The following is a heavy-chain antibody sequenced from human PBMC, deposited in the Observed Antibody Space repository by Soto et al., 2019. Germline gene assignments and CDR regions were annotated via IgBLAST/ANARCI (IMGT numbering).Heavy chain of an antibody. Sequence: ASVKVSCKASGYTFTSYGISWVRQAPGQGFEWMGWISAYNGNTNYAQKLQGRVTMTTDTSTSTAYMELRSLRSDDTAVYYCARDYGIAVAGTDFDYWGQGTLVTVSS. J-gene: IGHJ4*02. CDR1: GYTFTSYG. V-gene: IGHV1-18*01. CDR3: ARDYGIAVAGTDFDY. CDR2: ISAYNGNT. D-gene: IGHD6-19*01.